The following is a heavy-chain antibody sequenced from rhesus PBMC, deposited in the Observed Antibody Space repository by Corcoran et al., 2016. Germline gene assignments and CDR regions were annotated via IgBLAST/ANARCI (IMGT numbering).Heavy chain of an antibody. J-gene: IGHJ4*01. V-gene: IGHV4S9*01. CDR3: ARVPGSYTDY. Sequence: QVQLQESGPGLVKPSETLSLTCAVSGGSISDNYYWNWIRHTPGKALEWIGNIYGITANTYYNPSLKSRVTISKDTSTHQFFLNRRSVTAAATAVYFCARVPGSYTDYWGQGVLVTVSA. CDR1: GGSISDNYY. CDR2: IYGITANT. D-gene: IGHD1-44*02.